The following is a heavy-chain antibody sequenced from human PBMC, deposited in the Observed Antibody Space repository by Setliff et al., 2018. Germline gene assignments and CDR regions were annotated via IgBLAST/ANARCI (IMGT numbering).Heavy chain of an antibody. V-gene: IGHV4-39*01. CDR1: GGSITSGGYY. D-gene: IGHD3-16*01. CDR3: ARLPNYVWGSPVDY. CDR2: IDSSGRT. Sequence: SETLSLTCTVSGGSITSGGYYWNWIRHLPGKGLKWIGYIDSSGRTFYNPSLKSRVTISVDTSKNQFSLTLSSVTAADTAVYYCARLPNYVWGSPVDYWGQGTLVTVSS. J-gene: IGHJ4*02.